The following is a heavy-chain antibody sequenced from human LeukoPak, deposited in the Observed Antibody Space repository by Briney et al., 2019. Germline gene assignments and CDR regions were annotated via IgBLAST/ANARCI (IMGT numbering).Heavy chain of an antibody. CDR1: GFTFSSYG. CDR3: ARVDRDGYIGVRGAFDI. D-gene: IGHD5-24*01. Sequence: GGSMRLSCAASGFTFSSYGMHWVRQAPGKGLEWVAFIRYVGSNKYYADSVKGRFTISRDNSKNTLYLQMGSLRAEDMAVYYCARVDRDGYIGVRGAFDIWGQGTMVTVSS. V-gene: IGHV3-30*02. CDR2: IRYVGSNK. J-gene: IGHJ3*02.